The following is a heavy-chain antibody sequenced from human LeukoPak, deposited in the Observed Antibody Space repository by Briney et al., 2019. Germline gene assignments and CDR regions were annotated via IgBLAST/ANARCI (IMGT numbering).Heavy chain of an antibody. Sequence: PGESLNISCKGSGYSFTSFWIGWVRQMPGKGLAWMVIIYPGDYDTRYRSSFQGQVPISADKSISTAYLQWGSLKASDTAMYYCARPGYSGHDAFEIWGQGTMVTVSS. CDR1: GYSFTSFW. J-gene: IGHJ3*02. D-gene: IGHD1-26*01. CDR3: ARPGYSGHDAFEI. CDR2: IYPGDYDT. V-gene: IGHV5-51*01.